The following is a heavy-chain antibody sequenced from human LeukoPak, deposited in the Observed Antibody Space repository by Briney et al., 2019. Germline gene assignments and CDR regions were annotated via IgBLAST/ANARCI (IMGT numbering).Heavy chain of an antibody. D-gene: IGHD3-16*01. CDR1: GYSFTNFW. V-gene: IGHV5-51*01. J-gene: IGHJ5*02. Sequence: GESLKISCKGSGYSFTNFWIGWVRQMPGKGLEWMGVISPGDSGIRYSPSFQGQVTISVDKSTSTAYLQWSSLKASDGAMYYCAAGGASAPWGQGTLVTVSS. CDR2: ISPGDSGI. CDR3: AAGGASAP.